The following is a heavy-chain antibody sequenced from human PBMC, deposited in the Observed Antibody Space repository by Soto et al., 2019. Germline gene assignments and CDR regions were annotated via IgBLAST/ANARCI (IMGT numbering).Heavy chain of an antibody. CDR3: VMVDNYVTPTPKSA. Sequence: QVQLVQSGDEVKKPGASVKVSCKASGYIFVNYGIAWVRQAPGQGLEWMGWISPYTGNTHSATKIQGRLTMTTDTPXSTAYMDQGSLHSDDTAVYYCVMVDNYVTPTPKSAWGQGTTVTVSS. CDR2: ISPYTGNT. V-gene: IGHV1-18*01. CDR1: GYIFVNYG. D-gene: IGHD3-16*01. J-gene: IGHJ6*02.